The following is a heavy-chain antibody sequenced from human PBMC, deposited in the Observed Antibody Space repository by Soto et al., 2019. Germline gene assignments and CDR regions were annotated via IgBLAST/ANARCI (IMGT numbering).Heavy chain of an antibody. D-gene: IGHD1-1*01. Sequence: SLRLSCAASGFTFSSYGMHWVRQAPGKGLEWVAVISYDGSNKYYADSVKGRFTISRDNSKNTLYLQMNSLRAEDTAVYYCAKAPVDHDYYSDSWRHGTLVTVSS. CDR2: ISYDGSNK. J-gene: IGHJ4*01. CDR1: GFTFSSYG. V-gene: IGHV3-30*18. CDR3: AKAPVDHDYYSDS.